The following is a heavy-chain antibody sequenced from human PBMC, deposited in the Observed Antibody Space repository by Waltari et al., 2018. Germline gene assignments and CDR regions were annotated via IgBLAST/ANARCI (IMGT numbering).Heavy chain of an antibody. CDR3: AKKNDEVFDRNGLVYDAFDM. D-gene: IGHD3-22*01. Sequence: EVQLVESGGGLVQPGRHLRLSWAASGFTFDDFALPWVRQAPGKGLEWVSGINWNSGSIGYGDSVKGRFTISRDNARNSLYLQMNRLTTEDTAVYYCAKKNDEVFDRNGLVYDAFDMWGQGTMVTVSS. V-gene: IGHV3-9*01. CDR1: GFTFDDFA. J-gene: IGHJ3*02. CDR2: INWNSGSI.